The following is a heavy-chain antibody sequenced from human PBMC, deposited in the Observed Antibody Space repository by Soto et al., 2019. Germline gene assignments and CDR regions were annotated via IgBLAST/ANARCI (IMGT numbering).Heavy chain of an antibody. Sequence: GASVKVSCKASGYTFTSYYMHWVLQAPGQGLEWMGIINPSGGSTSYAQKFQGRVTMTRDTSTSTVYMELSSLRSEDTAVYSCAKDHSMARGVFDYWGQGTLVTVSS. V-gene: IGHV1-46*01. J-gene: IGHJ4*02. D-gene: IGHD3-10*01. CDR2: INPSGGST. CDR3: AKDHSMARGVFDY. CDR1: GYTFTSYY.